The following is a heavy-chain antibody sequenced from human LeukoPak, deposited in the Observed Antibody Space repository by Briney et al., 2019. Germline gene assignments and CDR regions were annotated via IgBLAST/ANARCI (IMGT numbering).Heavy chain of an antibody. CDR3: ARDYYGDYYFDY. J-gene: IGHJ4*02. CDR2: ISSSSSYI. CDR1: GFTVSSNY. V-gene: IGHV3-21*01. Sequence: PGGSLRLSCAASGFTVSSNYMSWVRQAPGRGLEWVSSISSSSSYIYYADSVKGRFTISRDNAKNSLYQHMNSLRAEDTAVYYCARDYYGDYYFDYWGQGTLVTVSS. D-gene: IGHD4-17*01.